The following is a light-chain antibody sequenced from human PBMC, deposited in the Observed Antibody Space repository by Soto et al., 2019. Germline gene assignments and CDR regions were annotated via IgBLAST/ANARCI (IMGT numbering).Light chain of an antibody. CDR3: SSLTSSNTLV. V-gene: IGLV2-14*01. Sequence: QSALTQPASVSGSPGQSITISCTGTSSDVGGYNYVSWYQQHPGKAPKVMIYDVSHRPSGVSNRFSGSKSGNTASLTISGLQTEDEADYYCSSLTSSNTLVFGGGTKLTVL. CDR1: SSDVGGYNY. CDR2: DVS. J-gene: IGLJ2*01.